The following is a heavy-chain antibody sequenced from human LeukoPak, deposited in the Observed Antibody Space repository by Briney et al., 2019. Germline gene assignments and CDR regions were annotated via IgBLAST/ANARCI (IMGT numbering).Heavy chain of an antibody. CDR2: SRNKANSYTT. CDR3: APTSAYCGGDCYWRGYYFDY. Sequence: GGSLRLSCAASGFTFSDHYMDWVRQATGKGLEWVGRSRNKANSYTTEYAASVKGRFTISREDSKNSLYLQMNSLKTEDTAVYYCAPTSAYCGGDCYWRGYYFDYWGQGTLVTVSS. J-gene: IGHJ4*02. D-gene: IGHD2-21*02. V-gene: IGHV3-72*01. CDR1: GFTFSDHY.